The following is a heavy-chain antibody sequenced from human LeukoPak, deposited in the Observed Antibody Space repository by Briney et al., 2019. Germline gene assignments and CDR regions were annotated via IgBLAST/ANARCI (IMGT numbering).Heavy chain of an antibody. CDR3: ARPRRDGGPYAAFVI. CDR1: GGSISSYY. CDR2: FSYSGST. V-gene: IGHV4-59*08. J-gene: IGHJ3*02. Sequence: KSSETLSLTCTVSGGSISSYYWSWIRQPPGKGLEWIGYFSYSGSTSYNPSLKSRVTISVDTSKNQFSLRLSSLTAADAAVYYCARPRRDGGPYAAFVIWGQGTMVTVSS. D-gene: IGHD2-2*01.